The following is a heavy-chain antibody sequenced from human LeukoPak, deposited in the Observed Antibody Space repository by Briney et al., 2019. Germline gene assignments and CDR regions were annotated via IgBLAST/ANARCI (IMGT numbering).Heavy chain of an antibody. J-gene: IGHJ4*02. CDR3: ARGKWFGELFDY. V-gene: IGHV4-34*01. CDR1: GGSFSGYY. CDR2: INHSGST. Sequence: SETLSLTCAVYGGSFSGYYWSWIRQPPGKGLEWIGEINHSGSTNYNPSLKSRVTISVDTSKNRFSLKLSSVTAADTAVYYCARGKWFGELFDYWGQGTLVTVSS. D-gene: IGHD3-10*01.